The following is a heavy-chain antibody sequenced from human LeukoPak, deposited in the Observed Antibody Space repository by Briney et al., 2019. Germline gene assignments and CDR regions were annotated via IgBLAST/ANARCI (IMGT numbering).Heavy chain of an antibody. CDR2: INPNSGGT. J-gene: IGHJ4*02. D-gene: IGHD6-13*01. CDR1: GYTFTGYY. Sequence: ASVKVSCKASGYTFTGYYMHWVRQAPGQGLEWMGWINPNSGGTNYAQKFQGRVTMARDTSISTAYMELSRLRSDDTAVYYSARGVPGYSSSWYGYYWGQGTLVTVSS. V-gene: IGHV1-2*02. CDR3: ARGVPGYSSSWYGYY.